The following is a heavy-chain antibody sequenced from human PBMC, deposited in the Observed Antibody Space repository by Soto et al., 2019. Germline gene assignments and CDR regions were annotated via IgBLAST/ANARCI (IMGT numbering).Heavy chain of an antibody. CDR2: MNPNSGNT. V-gene: IGHV1-8*01. D-gene: IGHD3-16*01. CDR1: GYTFTSYD. CDR3: ARRKIGGYLLDY. J-gene: IGHJ4*02. Sequence: ASVKVSCKASGYTFTSYDINWVRQATGQGLEWMGWMNPNSGNTGYAQKFQGRVTMTRNTSISTAYMELSGLRSEDTAVYYCARRKIGGYLLDYWGRGTLDTVS.